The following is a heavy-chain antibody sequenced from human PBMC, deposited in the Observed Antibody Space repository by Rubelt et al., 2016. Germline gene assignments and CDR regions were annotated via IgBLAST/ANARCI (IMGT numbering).Heavy chain of an antibody. J-gene: IGHJ4*02. D-gene: IGHD1-1*01. CDR1: GYTFTDYY. V-gene: IGHV1-2*06. CDR2: INPNSGDT. Sequence: QVQLVQSGAEVKKPEASMKVSCKASGYTFTDYYMPWVRQAPGQGLEWVGRINPNSGDTNFAQQFQGRVTMTRQTPISTACMVLSRLRADDTAVYYCARTGARYYFDYWGQGTLVTVSA. CDR3: ARTGARYYFDY.